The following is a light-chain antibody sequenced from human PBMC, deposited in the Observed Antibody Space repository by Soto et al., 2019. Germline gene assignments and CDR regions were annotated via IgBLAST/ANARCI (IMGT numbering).Light chain of an antibody. CDR3: QQSYSTFWT. V-gene: IGKV1-39*01. CDR2: AAS. Sequence: DIQLTQSPSFLSASVGDRVTITCRASQGISSYLAWYQQKPGKAPKLLIYAASTLQSGVPSRFSGSGSGTDFTLTISSLQPEDFATYYCQQSYSTFWTFGQGTKVDIK. CDR1: QGISSY. J-gene: IGKJ1*01.